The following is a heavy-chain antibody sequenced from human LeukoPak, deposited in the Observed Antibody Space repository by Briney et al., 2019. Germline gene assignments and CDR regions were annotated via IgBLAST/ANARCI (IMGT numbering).Heavy chain of an antibody. V-gene: IGHV4-34*01. CDR3: AKDQTFLRYFDQ. D-gene: IGHD3-9*01. CDR2: IYHGGTT. Sequence: SETLSLTCAVYGGSFSGYYWSWIRQPPGKGLEWIGSIYHGGTTYYNPSLRSRVTISVDTSKNQFSLQVTSVTAADTAVYYCAKDQTFLRYFDQWGQGTLVTVSS. CDR1: GGSFSGYY. J-gene: IGHJ4*02.